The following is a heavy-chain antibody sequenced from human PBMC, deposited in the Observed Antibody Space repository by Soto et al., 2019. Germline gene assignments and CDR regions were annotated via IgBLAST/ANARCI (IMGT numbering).Heavy chain of an antibody. CDR3: ARDGRVGATYMDV. Sequence: PGGSLRLSCAASGFTFSSYGMHWVRQAPGKGLEWVAVIWYDGSNKYYADSVKGRFTISRDNSKNTLYLQMNSLRAEDTAVYYCARDGRVGATYMDVWGQGTTVTVSS. CDR2: IWYDGSNK. V-gene: IGHV3-33*01. D-gene: IGHD1-26*01. CDR1: GFTFSSYG. J-gene: IGHJ6*02.